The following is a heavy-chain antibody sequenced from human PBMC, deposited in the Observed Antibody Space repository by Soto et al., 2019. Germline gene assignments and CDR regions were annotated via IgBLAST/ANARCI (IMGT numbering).Heavy chain of an antibody. Sequence: ASVKVSCKASGYTFTGYYMHWVRQAPGQGLEWMGWINPNSGGTNYAQKFQGWVTMTRDTSISTAYMELSRLRSDDTAVYYCARGQGVAGTNAFDYWGQGTLVTVS. D-gene: IGHD6-19*01. CDR3: ARGQGVAGTNAFDY. J-gene: IGHJ4*02. CDR2: INPNSGGT. V-gene: IGHV1-2*04. CDR1: GYTFTGYY.